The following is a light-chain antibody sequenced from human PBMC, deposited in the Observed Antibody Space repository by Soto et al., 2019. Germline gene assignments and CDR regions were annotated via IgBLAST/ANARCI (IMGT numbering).Light chain of an antibody. CDR3: QQRSDWPST. J-gene: IGKJ4*01. CDR2: DAS. CDR1: QSVGSY. V-gene: IGKV3-11*01. Sequence: EIVLTQSPVTLSLSPGERATLSCRASQSVGSYFAWYQQKPGQAPRLLIYDASSRATGIPARFSGSGSGTDFTLTMISLEPEDFAVYYCQQRSDWPSTFGGGTRVEIK.